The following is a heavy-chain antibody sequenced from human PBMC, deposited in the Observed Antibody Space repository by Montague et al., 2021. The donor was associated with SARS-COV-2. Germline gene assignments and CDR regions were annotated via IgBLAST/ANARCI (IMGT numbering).Heavy chain of an antibody. CDR1: GDSMSSGRYY. CDR3: ARDHEMASQPGYFDA. V-gene: IGHV4-61*02. Sequence: TLSLTCTVSGDSMSSGRYYWTWIRQPAGKRLEWIGRIYSSGTTNYNPSLKSRVTLLVDTSKNQFSLKLSSVTAADTAVYFGARDHEMASQPGYFDAWGQGTLVTVSS. CDR2: IYSSGTT. D-gene: IGHD5-24*01. J-gene: IGHJ4*02.